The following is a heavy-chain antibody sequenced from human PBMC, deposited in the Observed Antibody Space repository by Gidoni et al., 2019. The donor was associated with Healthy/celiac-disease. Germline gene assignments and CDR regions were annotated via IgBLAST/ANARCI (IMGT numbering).Heavy chain of an antibody. CDR1: GGSISSYY. J-gene: IGHJ3*02. CDR3: AREKGYYDILTGFEPDAFDI. CDR2: IYYSGST. D-gene: IGHD3-9*01. V-gene: IGHV4-59*01. Sequence: QVQLQESGPGLVKPSETLSLTCTVSGGSISSYYWSWIRQPPGKGLEWIGYIYYSGSTNYNPSLKSRVTISVDTSKNQFSLKLSSVTAADTAVYYCAREKGYYDILTGFEPDAFDIWGQGTMVTVSS.